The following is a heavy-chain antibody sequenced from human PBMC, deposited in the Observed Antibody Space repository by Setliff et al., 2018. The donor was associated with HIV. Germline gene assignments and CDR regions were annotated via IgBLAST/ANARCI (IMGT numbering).Heavy chain of an antibody. CDR2: IAHSGGT. Sequence: SETMSLTCAFYGESMSGYFWTWIRQSPGTGLEWLGEIAHSGGTNYKSSLKSRLTISVDPSRNQFSLRLTSVTVADTAVYYCVRGRDFIVRHLHFTAGGAYDVWGPGTLVTVSS. CDR1: GESMSGYF. V-gene: IGHV4-34*01. D-gene: IGHD2-21*01. J-gene: IGHJ3*01. CDR3: VRGRDFIVRHLHFTAGGAYDV.